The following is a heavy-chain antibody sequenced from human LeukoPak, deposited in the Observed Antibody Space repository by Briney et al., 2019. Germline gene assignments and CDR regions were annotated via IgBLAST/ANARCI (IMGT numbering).Heavy chain of an antibody. J-gene: IGHJ6*02. V-gene: IGHV1-24*01. CDR2: FDPEDGET. D-gene: IGHD2-2*03. Sequence: ASVKVSCKVSGYTLTELSMHWVRQAPGKGLEWMGGFDPEDGETIYAQKFQGRVTMTEDTSTDTAYMELSSLRSEDTAVYYCATFTAVDIVVVPAAMAVWGQGTTVTVSS. CDR1: GYTLTELS. CDR3: ATFTAVDIVVVPAAMAV.